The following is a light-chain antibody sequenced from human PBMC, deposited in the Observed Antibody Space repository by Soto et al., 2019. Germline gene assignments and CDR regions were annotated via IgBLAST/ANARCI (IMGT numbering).Light chain of an antibody. V-gene: IGKV3-11*01. CDR2: DAS. J-gene: IGKJ5*01. CDR1: QSVSSY. CDR3: QQRSNWPPAIT. Sequence: EIVLTQSPATLSLSPGERATLSCRASQSVSSYLAWYQQKPGPAPRLLIHDASNRATGIPARFSGSGSGTDFTLTISSLEPADFAVYYCQQRSNWPPAITFGQGKRLEIK.